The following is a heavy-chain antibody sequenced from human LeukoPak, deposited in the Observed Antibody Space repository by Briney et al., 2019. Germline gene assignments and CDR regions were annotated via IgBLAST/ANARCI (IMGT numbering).Heavy chain of an antibody. V-gene: IGHV3-7*01. D-gene: IGHD6-19*01. CDR3: ARIGYSSSSIDY. CDR2: IKEDGSTK. CDR1: GFTFSNYW. Sequence: GGSLRLSCAASGFTFSNYWMSWVRQAPGKGLEWVANIKEDGSTKYYVDSVKGRFTISRDNAKNSLYLQINSLRVEDTDVYYCARIGYSSSSIDYWGQGTLVTVSS. J-gene: IGHJ4*02.